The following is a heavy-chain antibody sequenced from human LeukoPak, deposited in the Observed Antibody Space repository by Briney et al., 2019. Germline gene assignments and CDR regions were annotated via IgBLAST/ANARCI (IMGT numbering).Heavy chain of an antibody. CDR3: ARHLSGSYAAWFDP. D-gene: IGHD1-26*01. Sequence: PSETLSLTCTVSSGSISSNSYYWGWIRQPPGKGLEWIGSMYYTGSTYYNPSPKSRVTISVDTSKNQFSLRVSSVTAADTAVYYCARHLSGSYAAWFDPWGQGTLVTVSS. V-gene: IGHV4-39*01. J-gene: IGHJ5*02. CDR2: MYYTGST. CDR1: SGSISSNSYY.